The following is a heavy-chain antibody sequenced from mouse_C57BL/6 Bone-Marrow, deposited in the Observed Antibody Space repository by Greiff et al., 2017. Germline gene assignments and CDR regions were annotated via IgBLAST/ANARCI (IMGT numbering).Heavy chain of an antibody. CDR1: GYTFTDYY. J-gene: IGHJ1*03. CDR3: ARGEIYYWYFDV. Sequence: EVQLQQSGPELVKPGASVKISCKASGYTFTDYYMNWVTQSHGKSLEWIGDINPNNGGTSYNQKFKGKATLTVDKSSSTAYMELRSLTSEDSAVYYCARGEIYYWYFDVWGTGTTVTVYS. CDR2: INPNNGGT. V-gene: IGHV1-26*01.